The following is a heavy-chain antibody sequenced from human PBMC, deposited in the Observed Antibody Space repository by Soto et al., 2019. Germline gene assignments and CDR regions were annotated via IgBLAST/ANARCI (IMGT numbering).Heavy chain of an antibody. CDR1: GYTVTRSG. Sequence: QVQLVQSGAEVKKPGASVKVSCKASGYTVTRSGISWVRQAPGQGLEWMGWISTYNGDTNYAQTFQGRVTMTTDTSTSTVHMEVRSLRSDDTAVYYCAREGVAPYYYYGMDVWGQGTPVTVSS. D-gene: IGHD5-12*01. V-gene: IGHV1-18*01. CDR2: ISTYNGDT. CDR3: AREGVAPYYYYGMDV. J-gene: IGHJ6*02.